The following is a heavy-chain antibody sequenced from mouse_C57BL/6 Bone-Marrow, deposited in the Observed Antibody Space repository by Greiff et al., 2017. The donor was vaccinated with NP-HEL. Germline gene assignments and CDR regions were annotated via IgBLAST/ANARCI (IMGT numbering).Heavy chain of an antibody. J-gene: IGHJ2*01. CDR3: AREGHYYGSSYYFDY. CDR2: ISYDGSN. V-gene: IGHV3-6*01. CDR1: GYSITSGYY. Sequence: DVHLVESGPGLVKPSQSLSLTCSVTGYSITSGYYWNWIRQFPGNKLEWMGYISYDGSNNYNPSLKNRISITRDTSKNQFFLKLNSVTTEDTATYYCAREGHYYGSSYYFDYWGQGTTLTVSS. D-gene: IGHD1-1*01.